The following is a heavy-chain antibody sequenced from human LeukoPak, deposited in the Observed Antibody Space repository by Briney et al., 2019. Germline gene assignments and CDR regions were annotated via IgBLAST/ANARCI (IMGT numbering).Heavy chain of an antibody. J-gene: IGHJ4*02. V-gene: IGHV5-51*01. CDR2: IYPGDSDT. CDR1: GYRFTNYW. D-gene: IGHD1-26*01. CDR3: ASSDVVGATTDY. Sequence: GESLKISCKGSGYRFTNYWIGWVRQMPGKGLEWMGIIYPGDSDTRYSPSFQGQVTISADKSIRTAYLPWSSLKASDTPMYYCASSDVVGATTDYWGQGTLVTVSS.